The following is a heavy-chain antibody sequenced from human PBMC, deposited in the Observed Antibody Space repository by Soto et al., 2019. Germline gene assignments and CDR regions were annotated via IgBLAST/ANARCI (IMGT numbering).Heavy chain of an antibody. J-gene: IGHJ5*02. V-gene: IGHV2-26*01. CDR2: IFSNDEK. CDR3: ASTYSTSWYWFDP. Sequence: QVTVKESGPVLVKPTETLTLTCTVSGFSLSNAGLGVSWIRQPPGKALEWLAHIFSNDEKSYSTSLKSRLTIPRDTSKSQVVLTMTNMDPVDTAKYYWASTYSTSWYWFDPWGQGTLVTVSS. D-gene: IGHD6-13*01. CDR1: GFSLSNAGLG.